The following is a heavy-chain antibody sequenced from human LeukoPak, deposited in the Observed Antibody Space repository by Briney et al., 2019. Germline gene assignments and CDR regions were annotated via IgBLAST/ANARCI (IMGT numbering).Heavy chain of an antibody. CDR2: ISGSGGST. CDR1: GFTFSSYT. J-gene: IGHJ4*02. V-gene: IGHV3-23*01. CDR3: AKEPRYCSGGSCYQFDY. D-gene: IGHD2-15*01. Sequence: GGSLRLSCAASGFTFSSYTMTWVRQAPGKGLEWVSAISGSGGSTYYADSVKGRFTISRDNSKNTLYLQMNSLRAEDTAVYYCAKEPRYCSGGSCYQFDYWGQGTLVTVSS.